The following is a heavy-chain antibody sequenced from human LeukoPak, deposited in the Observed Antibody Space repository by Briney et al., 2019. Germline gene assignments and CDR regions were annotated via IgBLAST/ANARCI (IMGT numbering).Heavy chain of an antibody. J-gene: IGHJ4*02. CDR2: IYYSGST. CDR3: AKDLALGGGSIFDY. D-gene: IGHD3-10*01. Sequence: SETLSLTCTVSGGSISSYYWSWIRQPPGKGLEWIGYIYYSGSTNYNPSLKSRVTISVDTSKNQFSLKLSSVTAADTAVYYCAKDLALGGGSIFDYWGQGTLVTVSS. V-gene: IGHV4-59*12. CDR1: GGSISSYY.